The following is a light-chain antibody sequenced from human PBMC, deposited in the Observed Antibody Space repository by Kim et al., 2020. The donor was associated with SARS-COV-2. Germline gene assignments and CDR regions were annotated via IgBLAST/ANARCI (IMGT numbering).Light chain of an antibody. CDR1: QSISTH. J-gene: IGKJ1*01. CDR3: QQTYSTPAT. Sequence: SASVGDRVTITCRTSQSISTHLNWYQQKPGKAPDLLIYAASSLVSGVPSRFSGTGSGTDFTLTISSLQPEDFATYYCQQTYSTPATFGQGTKVDIK. V-gene: IGKV1-39*01. CDR2: AAS.